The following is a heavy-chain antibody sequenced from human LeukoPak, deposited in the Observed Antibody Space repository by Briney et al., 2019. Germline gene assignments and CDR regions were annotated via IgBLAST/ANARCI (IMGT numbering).Heavy chain of an antibody. CDR1: GFTFSSYA. J-gene: IGHJ6*02. D-gene: IGHD6-13*01. Sequence: PGGSLRLSCAASGFTFSSYAMHWVRQAPGKGLEWVAVISYDGSNKYYADSVKGRFTISRDNSKNTLYLQMNSLRAEDTAVYYCARDLIAAAGGDGYYYGMDVWGQGTTVTVSS. V-gene: IGHV3-30*04. CDR3: ARDLIAAAGGDGYYYGMDV. CDR2: ISYDGSNK.